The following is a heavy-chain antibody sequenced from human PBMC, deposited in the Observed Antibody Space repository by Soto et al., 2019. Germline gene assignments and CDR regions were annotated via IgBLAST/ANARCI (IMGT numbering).Heavy chain of an antibody. Sequence: RLSCAASGFTFSNFWMDWARQAPGRGLEWVANISPDGSEKHYVDSVKGRFAISRDNAKNSLYLQMSSLTAEDSALYYCSRSLDSWGQGTRVTVSS. CDR1: GFTFSNFW. V-gene: IGHV3-7*01. CDR3: SRSLDS. J-gene: IGHJ4*02. CDR2: ISPDGSEK.